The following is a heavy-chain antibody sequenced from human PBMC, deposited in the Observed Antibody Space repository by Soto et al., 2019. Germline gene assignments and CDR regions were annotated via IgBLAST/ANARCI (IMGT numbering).Heavy chain of an antibody. D-gene: IGHD4-17*01. V-gene: IGHV5-51*01. CDR1: GYSFTSYW. CDR3: ASQGGYGDYGRIKEIFDY. CDR2: IYPGDSDT. J-gene: IGHJ4*02. Sequence: PGESLKISFQGSGYSFTSYWIGWVRQMPGQGLEWMGLIYPGDSDTRYSPSFQGQVTISADKSISTAYLQWSSLKASDTDMYYCASQGGYGDYGRIKEIFDYWGQGTLVTVSS.